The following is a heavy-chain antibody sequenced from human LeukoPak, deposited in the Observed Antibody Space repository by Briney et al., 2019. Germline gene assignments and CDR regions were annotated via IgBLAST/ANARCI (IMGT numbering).Heavy chain of an antibody. CDR2: INHSGST. CDR3: SDRGEQQLVTGGY. D-gene: IGHD6-13*01. Sequence: SETLSLTCAVYGGSFSGYYWSWIRQPPGKGLEWIGEINHSGSTYYNPSPKSRVTISVDTSKNQFSLKLSSVTAADTAVYYCSDRGEQQLVTGGYWGQGTLVTVSS. V-gene: IGHV4-34*01. J-gene: IGHJ4*02. CDR1: GGSFSGYY.